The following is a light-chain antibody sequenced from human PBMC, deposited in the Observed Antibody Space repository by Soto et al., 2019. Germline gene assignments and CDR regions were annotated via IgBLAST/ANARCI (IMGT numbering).Light chain of an antibody. J-gene: IGKJ4*01. CDR3: QQYNNWPRVT. V-gene: IGKV3-15*01. Sequence: EIVMTQSPATLSVSPGERATLSCRASQRVSSNLAWYQQKPGQAPRLLIYGASTRATGIPARFSGSGSGTEFTITISSLQSEDFAVYYCQQYNNWPRVTFGGGTKVEIK. CDR2: GAS. CDR1: QRVSSN.